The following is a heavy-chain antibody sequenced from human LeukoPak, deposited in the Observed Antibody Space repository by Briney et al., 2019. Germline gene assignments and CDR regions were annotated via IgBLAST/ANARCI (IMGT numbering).Heavy chain of an antibody. CDR2: ISGYNGNT. D-gene: IGHD6-25*01. J-gene: IGHJ4*02. CDR1: GYSFTSYW. Sequence: GESLKISCKDSGYSFTSYWIGWVRQAPGQGLEWMGWISGYNGNTNYAQKFQGRLTISTDPATSTVYMELSSLTSDDAAMYYCARGLDAAAGLANFDYWGQGTQVTVSS. V-gene: IGHV1-18*04. CDR3: ARGLDAAAGLANFDY.